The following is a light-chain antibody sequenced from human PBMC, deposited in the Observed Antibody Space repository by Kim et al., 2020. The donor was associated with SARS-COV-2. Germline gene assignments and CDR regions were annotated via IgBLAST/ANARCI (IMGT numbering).Light chain of an antibody. CDR3: KQSDSTAHT. V-gene: IGKV1-39*01. Sequence: SASVGDRVTITCRASQSISSYLNWYQQKPGKAPKLLISAASSLQSGVPSRFSGSASGTDFTLIISSLQPEDFETYDCKQSDSTAHTFGHGTKLEI. J-gene: IGKJ2*01. CDR2: AAS. CDR1: QSISSY.